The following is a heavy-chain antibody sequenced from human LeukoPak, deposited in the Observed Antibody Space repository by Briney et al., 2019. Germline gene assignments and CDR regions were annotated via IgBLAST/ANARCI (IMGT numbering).Heavy chain of an antibody. V-gene: IGHV3-23*01. J-gene: IGHJ4*02. D-gene: IGHD3-22*01. CDR2: ISGSGGST. Sequence: GGSLRLSCAASGSTFSSYAMSWVRQAPGKGLEWVSAISGSGGSTYYADSVKGRFTISRDNSKNTLYLQMNSLRAEDTAVYYCAKAYYYDSSGSHDYWGQGTLVTVSS. CDR1: GSTFSSYA. CDR3: AKAYYYDSSGSHDY.